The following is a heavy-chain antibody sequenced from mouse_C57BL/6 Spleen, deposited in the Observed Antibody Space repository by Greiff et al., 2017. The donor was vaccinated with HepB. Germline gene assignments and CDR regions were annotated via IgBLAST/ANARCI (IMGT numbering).Heavy chain of an antibody. CDR3: TRENDGSIYAMDY. CDR1: GYTFTDYE. Sequence: VQLQQSGAELVRPGASVTLSCKASGYTFTDYEMHWVKQTPVHGLEWIGAIDPETGGTAYNQKFKGKAILTADKSSSTAYMELRSLTSEDSAVYYCTRENDGSIYAMDYWGQGTSVTVSS. J-gene: IGHJ4*01. V-gene: IGHV1-15*01. CDR2: IDPETGGT. D-gene: IGHD1-1*01.